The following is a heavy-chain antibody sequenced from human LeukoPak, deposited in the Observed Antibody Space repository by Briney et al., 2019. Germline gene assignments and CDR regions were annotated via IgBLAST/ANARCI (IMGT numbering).Heavy chain of an antibody. CDR1: GGTFTSYG. V-gene: IGHV1-69*04. D-gene: IGHD1-26*01. CDR2: IIPMLGVP. J-gene: IGHJ5*02. CDR3: ARWVGATQNWFDP. Sequence: GASVKVSCKASGGTFTSYGITWVRQAPGQGLEWMGRIIPMLGVPNYAQKFQGRVTITADKSRSKAYMELRSLRSEDTAVYYCARWVGATQNWFDPWGQGTPVTVSS.